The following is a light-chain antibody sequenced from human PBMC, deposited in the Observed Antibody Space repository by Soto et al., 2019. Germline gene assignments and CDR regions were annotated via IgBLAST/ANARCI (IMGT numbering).Light chain of an antibody. CDR2: GAS. V-gene: IGKV3-20*01. J-gene: IGKJ4*01. CDR1: QSVSNSY. Sequence: EIVLTQSPGTLSLSPGERATLSCRASQSVSNSYLAWYQQKPGQAPRLLIYGASSRATGIPDSFSGSGSGTDFTLTISRLEPEDSAVYYCQQYGSSPLTFG. CDR3: QQYGSSPLT.